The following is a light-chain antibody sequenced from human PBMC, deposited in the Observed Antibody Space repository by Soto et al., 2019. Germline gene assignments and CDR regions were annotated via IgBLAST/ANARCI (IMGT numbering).Light chain of an antibody. CDR1: QSVSSN. V-gene: IGKV3-15*01. CDR2: GAS. Sequence: EIVMTQSPATLSVSPGERAPLSCRARQSVSSNLAWYPQHPGQAPRLLIYGASTRATGIPARFSGSGSGTEFTLTIRSLQSEDFAVYYCQQYNNWPPELTFGGGTKVDI. J-gene: IGKJ4*01. CDR3: QQYNNWPPELT.